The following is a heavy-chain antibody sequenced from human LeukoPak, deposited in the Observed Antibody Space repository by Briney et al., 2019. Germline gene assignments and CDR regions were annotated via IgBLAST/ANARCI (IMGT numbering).Heavy chain of an antibody. Sequence: GGSLRLSCATSGFTFSSYWMSWVRQAPGKGLEWVANIKDDGSEKHYVDSVRGRITISRDNAKNSLYLQMNSLRAEDTAVYYCARDRGAYYYGSLKLFAYWGQGTLVTVSS. D-gene: IGHD3-10*01. J-gene: IGHJ4*02. CDR1: GFTFSSYW. CDR3: ARDRGAYYYGSLKLFAY. CDR2: IKDDGSEK. V-gene: IGHV3-7*01.